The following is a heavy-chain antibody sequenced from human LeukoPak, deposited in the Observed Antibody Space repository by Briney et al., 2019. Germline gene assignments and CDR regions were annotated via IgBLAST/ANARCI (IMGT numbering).Heavy chain of an antibody. CDR2: IYTSGST. J-gene: IGHJ4*02. V-gene: IGHV4-4*07. CDR1: GGSISSYY. CDR3: ARDGYSYGCGVFDY. Sequence: SETLSLTCTVSGGSISSYYWSWIRQPAGKGLEWIGRIYTSGSTNYNPSLKSRVTMSVDTSKNQFSLKLSSVTAADTAVYYCARDGYSYGCGVFDYWGQGTLVTVSS. D-gene: IGHD5-18*01.